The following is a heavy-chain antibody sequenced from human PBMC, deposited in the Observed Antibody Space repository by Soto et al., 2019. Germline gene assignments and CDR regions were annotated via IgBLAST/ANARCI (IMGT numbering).Heavy chain of an antibody. Sequence: GASVKVSSKASGYTFTGYYIHWVRQAPGQGLEWMGIINPSGGSTTHAQKFQDRVTLTRDTSTSTVYMELRSLISEDTAVYYCARDAYSSSYYYYYMDVWGKGTTVTVSS. CDR1: GYTFTGYY. CDR2: INPSGGST. D-gene: IGHD6-6*01. CDR3: ARDAYSSSYYYYYMDV. J-gene: IGHJ6*03. V-gene: IGHV1-46*03.